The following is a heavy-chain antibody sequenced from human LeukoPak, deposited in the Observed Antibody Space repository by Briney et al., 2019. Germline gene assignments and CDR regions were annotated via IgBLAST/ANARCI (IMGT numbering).Heavy chain of an antibody. D-gene: IGHD6-19*01. CDR1: GGTFSSYA. V-gene: IGHV1-69*05. CDR2: IIPIFGTA. CDR3: ARDLKMGYSSGRYSWGTGSSNDF. Sequence: GASVKVSCKASGGTFSSYAISWVRQAPGQGLEWMGGIIPIFGTANYAQKFQGRVTVTRDTSISTAYMDLSRLRSDDTAVYYCARDLKMGYSSGRYSWGTGSSNDFWGQGTLVTVSS. J-gene: IGHJ4*02.